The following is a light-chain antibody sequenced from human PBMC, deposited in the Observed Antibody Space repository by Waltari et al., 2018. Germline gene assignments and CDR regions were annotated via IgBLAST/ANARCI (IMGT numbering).Light chain of an antibody. J-gene: IGKJ3*01. CDR1: QSVSSN. CDR3: QQYNNWPPERT. V-gene: IGKV3-15*01. Sequence: EIVMTQSPATLTVSPGERATISCRASQSVSSNLAWYQQKPGQAPRLLIYGASTRATGIPARFSGSGSGTEFTLTISSLQSEDFAVYYCQQYNNWPPERTFGPGTKVDIK. CDR2: GAS.